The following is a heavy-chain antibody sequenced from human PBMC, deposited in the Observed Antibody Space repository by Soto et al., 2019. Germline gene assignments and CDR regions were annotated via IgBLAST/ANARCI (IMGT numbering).Heavy chain of an antibody. J-gene: IGHJ4*02. CDR2: MKKDGSEK. CDR1: GFTFGDYW. D-gene: IGHD3-3*01. V-gene: IGHV3-7*03. CDR3: AKLGSGYYTGLYFDY. Sequence: GGSLRLSCAASGFTFGDYWMSWVRQPPGKGLEWVAHMKKDGSEKYYVDSVKGRFTVSRDNTKNSLYLQMNSLRAEDTAVYYCAKLGSGYYTGLYFDYWGPGTLVTVSS.